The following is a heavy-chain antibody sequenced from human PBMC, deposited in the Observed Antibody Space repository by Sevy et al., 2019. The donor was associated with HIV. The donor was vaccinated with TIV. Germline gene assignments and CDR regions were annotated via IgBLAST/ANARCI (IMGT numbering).Heavy chain of an antibody. V-gene: IGHV3-53*01. CDR2: IYSDGGI. CDR1: GFTVSDNY. D-gene: IGHD3-22*01. J-gene: IGHJ3*01. Sequence: GGSLRLSCAASGFTVSDNYMSWVRQAPGKGLEWVAVIYSDGGIYYADSVKGRFTISGDNSKNTLYLQMNSLRAEDTAVSDSADHASDYDSSGYLERDGFDFWGQGTMVTVSS. CDR3: ADHASDYDSSGYLERDGFDF.